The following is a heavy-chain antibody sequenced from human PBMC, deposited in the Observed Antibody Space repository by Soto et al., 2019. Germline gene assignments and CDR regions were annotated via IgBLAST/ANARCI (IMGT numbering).Heavy chain of an antibody. J-gene: IGHJ4*02. CDR1: GYNFTDHG. CDR2: ISTHNGDT. V-gene: IGHV1-18*01. D-gene: IGHD3-22*01. Sequence: QVQLVQSGGEAKKPGASVRVSCKTSGYNFTDHGMSWVRQAPGQGLEWMGWISTHNGDTNYAQNRHGRVTMTTDTSTSTDYMELRSLRSDDTAIYYCARGLSLSEYYGDYWCQGTLVTVSS. CDR3: ARGLSLSEYYGDY.